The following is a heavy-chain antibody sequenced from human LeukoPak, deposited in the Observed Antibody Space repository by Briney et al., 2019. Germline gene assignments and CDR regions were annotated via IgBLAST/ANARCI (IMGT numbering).Heavy chain of an antibody. J-gene: IGHJ4*02. CDR2: IDHSGST. D-gene: IGHD6-13*01. Sequence: PSETLSLTCAVYGGSFSGYYWSWIRQPPGKGLEWIGEIDHSGSTNYNPSLKNRVTISVDTSNNQFSLKLSSVTAEDTAVYYCARDYPIAAAGPNFDYWGQGTLVTVSS. CDR3: ARDYPIAAAGPNFDY. V-gene: IGHV4-34*01. CDR1: GGSFSGYY.